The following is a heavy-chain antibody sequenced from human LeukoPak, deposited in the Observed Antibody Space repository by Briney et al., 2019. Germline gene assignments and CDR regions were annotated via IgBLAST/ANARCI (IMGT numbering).Heavy chain of an antibody. CDR2: LSTDGDP. Sequence: PGGSLRLSCAASGFSFSSYDMHWVRQATGKGLEWVSALSTDGDPFYAVSVKGRFTTSRENAKNSIHLQMNSLRTEDTAVYYCAGVIWGKETFDIWGQGTVVTVSS. CDR3: AGVIWGKETFDI. J-gene: IGHJ3*02. V-gene: IGHV3-13*05. CDR1: GFSFSSYD. D-gene: IGHD2-21*01.